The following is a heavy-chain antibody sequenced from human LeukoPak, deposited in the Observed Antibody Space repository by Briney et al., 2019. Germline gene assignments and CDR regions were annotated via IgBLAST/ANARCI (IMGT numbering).Heavy chain of an antibody. CDR1: GYFISSGYY. V-gene: IGHV4-38-2*01. CDR3: ARSTIFGVVMYLDY. D-gene: IGHD3-3*01. Sequence: SETLSLTCVVSGYFISSGYYWGWIQQPPGKVLEWIGSINHSGSSYYKTSLKSRVTISVDTSKNQFSLRLSSVTAADTAVYYCARSTIFGVVMYLDYWGQGTLVTVSS. J-gene: IGHJ4*02. CDR2: INHSGSS.